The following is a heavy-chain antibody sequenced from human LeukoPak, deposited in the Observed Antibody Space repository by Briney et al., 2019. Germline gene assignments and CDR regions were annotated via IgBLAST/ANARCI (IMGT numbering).Heavy chain of an antibody. CDR3: ARDLQWLPNWFDP. Sequence: SETLSLTCTVSGGSLNTNTWWSWVRQPPGKGLEWTGEVFHSGSTNYNPSLESRLSISMDKSNNRFSLKLSSVTAADTAVYYCARDLQWLPNWFDPWGQGTLVTVSS. CDR2: VFHSGST. CDR1: GGSLNTNTW. J-gene: IGHJ5*02. V-gene: IGHV4-4*02. D-gene: IGHD5-12*01.